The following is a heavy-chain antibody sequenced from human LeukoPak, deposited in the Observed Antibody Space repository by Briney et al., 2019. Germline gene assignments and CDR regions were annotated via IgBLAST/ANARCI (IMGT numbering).Heavy chain of an antibody. J-gene: IGHJ2*01. V-gene: IGHV3-13*01. Sequence: PGGSLRLSCAASGFTLSWYDIHWVRQPQGKGLEWVAAFGTAGDRYYIASVKGRFTISREDARNVFYLQLNSLRAGDTAVYYCARGAYGGDNWHFDLWGRGTLVTVSS. CDR2: FGTAGDR. CDR1: GFTLSWYD. D-gene: IGHD2-21*01. CDR3: ARGAYGGDNWHFDL.